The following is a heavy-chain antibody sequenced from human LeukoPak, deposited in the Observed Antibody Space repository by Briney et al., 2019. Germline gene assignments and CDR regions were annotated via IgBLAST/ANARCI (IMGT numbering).Heavy chain of an antibody. CDR2: ISSSGSTI. CDR1: GFTFSSYE. Sequence: GGSLRLSCAASGFTFSSYEMNWVRQAPGKGLEWVSYISSSGSTIYYADSVKGRFTISRDNAKNSLYLQMNCLRAEDTAVYYCARDQSSGSYLYYYYYGMDVWGQGTTVTVSS. V-gene: IGHV3-48*03. J-gene: IGHJ6*02. D-gene: IGHD3-10*01. CDR3: ARDQSSGSYLYYYYYGMDV.